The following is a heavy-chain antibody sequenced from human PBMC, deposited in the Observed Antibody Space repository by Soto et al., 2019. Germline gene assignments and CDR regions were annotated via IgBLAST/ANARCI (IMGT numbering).Heavy chain of an antibody. CDR1: EGNFSNYG. Sequence: LRLPCTAVEGNFSNYGMTWVRQNPGKGLEWVSTISGSGADTYYADSVKGRFAISRDNSENTLYLQMNSLRAEDTALYYCASYFYDTGGYNHIALRHFAFWGKRSLVPGSS. D-gene: IGHD3-22*01. CDR3: ASYFYDTGGYNHIALRHFAF. CDR2: ISGSGADT. V-gene: IGHV3-23*01. J-gene: IGHJ1*01.